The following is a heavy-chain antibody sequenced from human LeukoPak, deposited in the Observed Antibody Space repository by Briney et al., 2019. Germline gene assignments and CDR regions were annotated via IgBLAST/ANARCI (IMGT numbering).Heavy chain of an antibody. CDR2: ISYDGSYK. J-gene: IGHJ6*02. CDR3: AKALEYYYYFGMDV. Sequence: GGSRGLSCAASGFSFSANGMHWVRQAPGKGLDWVALISYDGSYKNYADSVKGRFTISRDNSKNTLYLQMNSLRLDDTAVYYCAKALEYYYYFGMDVWGQGTTVIVSS. D-gene: IGHD3-3*01. V-gene: IGHV3-30*18. CDR1: GFSFSANG.